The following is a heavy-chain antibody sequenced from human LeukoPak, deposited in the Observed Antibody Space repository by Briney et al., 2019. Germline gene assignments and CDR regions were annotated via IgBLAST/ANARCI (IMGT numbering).Heavy chain of an antibody. Sequence: GGSLRLSCAASVFTFDSYAMSWFRQAPGKRLEWVSAISSSGDSAYYADPVKGRFTISRDNSKETLYLQMNSLRVQHTAVYHCVKDPYSSGWYGGNAFDLWGQGTMVTVSS. D-gene: IGHD6-19*01. J-gene: IGHJ3*01. CDR2: ISSSGDSA. CDR1: VFTFDSYA. CDR3: VKDPYSSGWYGGNAFDL. V-gene: IGHV3-23*01.